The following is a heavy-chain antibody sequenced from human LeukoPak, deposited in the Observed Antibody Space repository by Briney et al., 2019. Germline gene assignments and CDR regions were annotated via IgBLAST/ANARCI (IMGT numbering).Heavy chain of an antibody. CDR2: IYSGGTT. CDR3: ARVDTVMAYYFDL. D-gene: IGHD5-18*01. Sequence: GRSLRLSCAASGFTFSGYGMHWVRQAPGKGLEWVSTIYSGGTTYYADSVMGRFTISRHNSRNTLYLQMNSLRAEDTAVYYCARVDTVMAYYFDLWGQGTLVTVSS. J-gene: IGHJ4*02. V-gene: IGHV3-53*04. CDR1: GFTFSGYG.